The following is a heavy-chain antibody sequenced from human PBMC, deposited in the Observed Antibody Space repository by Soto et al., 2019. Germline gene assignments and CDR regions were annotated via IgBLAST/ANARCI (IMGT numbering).Heavy chain of an antibody. CDR3: ARAYRPRYYYGMDV. CDR2: IWYDGSNK. V-gene: IGHV3-33*01. D-gene: IGHD6-6*01. Sequence: QVQRVESGGGVVQPGRSLSLSCAASGFTFSSYGMHWVRQAPGKGLEWVAVIWYDGSNKYYADSVKGRFTISRDNSKNTLYLQMNSLRAEDTAVYYCARAYRPRYYYGMDVWGQGTTVTVSS. J-gene: IGHJ6*02. CDR1: GFTFSSYG.